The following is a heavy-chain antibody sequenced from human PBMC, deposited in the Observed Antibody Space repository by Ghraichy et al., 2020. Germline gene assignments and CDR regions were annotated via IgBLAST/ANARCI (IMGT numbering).Heavy chain of an antibody. J-gene: IGHJ1*01. V-gene: IGHV3-7*01. D-gene: IGHD4-17*01. CDR2: ICDDGGQK. CDR3: ARAYGDYPD. Sequence: SGVTFGRSWMSWLRQAPGKGLEWLANICDDGGQKHFADSVRGRFAISRDNAKNSLYLEMSNLRVEDTAVYYCARAYGDYPDWGQGTLVTVSS. CDR1: GVTFGRSW.